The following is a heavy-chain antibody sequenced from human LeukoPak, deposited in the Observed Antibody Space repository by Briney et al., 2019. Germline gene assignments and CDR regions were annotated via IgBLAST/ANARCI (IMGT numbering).Heavy chain of an antibody. J-gene: IGHJ6*03. CDR2: IYSGGST. D-gene: IGHD3-10*01. V-gene: IGHV3-53*01. CDR3: ASGSGSYRTPYYYMDV. Sequence: QPGGSLRLSCAASGFTVSSNYMSWVRQAPGKGLEWLSVIYSGGSTYYADSVKGRFTISRDNYKNTLYLQMNSLRAEDTAVYYCASGSGSYRTPYYYMDVWGTGTTVTVSS. CDR1: GFTVSSNY.